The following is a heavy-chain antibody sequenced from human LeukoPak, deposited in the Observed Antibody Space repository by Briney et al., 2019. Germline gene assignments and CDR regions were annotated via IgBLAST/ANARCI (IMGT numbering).Heavy chain of an antibody. CDR1: GYSFTSYW. V-gene: IGHV1-8*02. D-gene: IGHD5-24*01. J-gene: IGHJ4*02. CDR2: MNPNSGNT. CDR3: ARNVEMATEAFDY. Sequence: GESLKISCKGSGYSFTSYWIGWVRQATGQGLEWMGWMNPNSGNTGYAQKFQGRVTMTRNTSISTAYMELSSLRSEDTAVYYCARNVEMATEAFDYWGQGTLVTVSS.